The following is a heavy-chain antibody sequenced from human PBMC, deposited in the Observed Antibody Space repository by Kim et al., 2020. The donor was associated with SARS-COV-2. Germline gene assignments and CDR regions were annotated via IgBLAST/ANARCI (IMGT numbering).Heavy chain of an antibody. Sequence: GESLKISCKGSGYSFTSYWISWVRQMPGKGLEWMGRIDPSDSYTNYSPSFQGHVTISADKSISTAYLQWSSLKASDTAMYYCARHPSHTMIVLGSLSPFDYWGQGTLVTVSS. CDR3: ARHPSHTMIVLGSLSPFDY. CDR1: GYSFTSYW. CDR2: IDPSDSYT. V-gene: IGHV5-10-1*01. J-gene: IGHJ4*02. D-gene: IGHD3-22*01.